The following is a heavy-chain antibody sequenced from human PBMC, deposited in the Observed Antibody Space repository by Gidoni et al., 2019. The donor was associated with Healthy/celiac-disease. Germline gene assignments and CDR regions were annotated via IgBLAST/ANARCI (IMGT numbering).Heavy chain of an antibody. Sequence: QVQLVESGGGVVQPGGSLRLSCAASGFTFSSYGMHWVRQAPGKGLEWVEFIRYDGSNKYYADSVKGRFTISRDNSKNTLYLQMNSLRAEDTAVYYCAKDIEGDYDFWSGCFDYWGQGTLVTVSS. V-gene: IGHV3-30*02. CDR1: GFTFSSYG. J-gene: IGHJ4*02. D-gene: IGHD3-3*01. CDR3: AKDIEGDYDFWSGCFDY. CDR2: IRYDGSNK.